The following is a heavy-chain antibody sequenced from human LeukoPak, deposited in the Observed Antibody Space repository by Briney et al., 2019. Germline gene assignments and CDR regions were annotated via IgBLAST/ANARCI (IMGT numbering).Heavy chain of an antibody. CDR2: INHSGST. Sequence: SETLSLTCAVYGGSFSGYYWSWIRQPPGKGLEWIGEINHSGSTNYNPSLKSRVTISVDTSKNQFSLKLSSVTAADTAVYYCARTAAAIPASYYYGMDVWGQGTTVTVSS. CDR1: GGSFSGYY. D-gene: IGHD2-2*02. J-gene: IGHJ6*02. CDR3: ARTAAAIPASYYYGMDV. V-gene: IGHV4-34*01.